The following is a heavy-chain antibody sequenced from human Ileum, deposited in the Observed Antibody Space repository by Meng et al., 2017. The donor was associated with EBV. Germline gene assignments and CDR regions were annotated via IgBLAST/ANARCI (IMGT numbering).Heavy chain of an antibody. CDR3: ARDIDTSSHYSRFDP. D-gene: IGHD3-22*01. V-gene: IGHV3-33*01. Sequence: QVHLVXXXXXXVQXGXXXRVSXXTSGFSFNYYGIHWVRQAPGKGLEWVAVTWSGGRGEYYADSVKGRFTIARDNSENTVFLEMNSLRAEDTAMYYCARDIDTSSHYSRFDPWGQGTLVTVSS. CDR2: TWSGGRGE. CDR1: GFSFNYYG. J-gene: IGHJ5*02.